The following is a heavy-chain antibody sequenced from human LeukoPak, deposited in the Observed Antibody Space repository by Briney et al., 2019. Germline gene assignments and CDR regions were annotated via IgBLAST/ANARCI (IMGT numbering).Heavy chain of an antibody. V-gene: IGHV4-34*01. J-gene: IGHJ4*02. CDR1: GGSFGGYY. CDR2: INHSGST. D-gene: IGHD2/OR15-2a*01. CDR3: ARSLSY. Sequence: SETLSLTCAVYGGSFGGYYWSWIRQPPGKGLEWIGEINHSGSTNYNPSLKSRVTISVDTSKNQFSLKLSSVTAADTAVYYCARSLSYWGQGTLVTVSS.